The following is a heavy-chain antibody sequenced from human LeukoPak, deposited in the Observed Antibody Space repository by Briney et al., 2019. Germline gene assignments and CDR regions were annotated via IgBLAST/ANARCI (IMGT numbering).Heavy chain of an antibody. CDR2: IKQDGSQK. V-gene: IGHV3-7*02. J-gene: IGHJ4*02. Sequence: GGSLRLSCVGSGFTFSSYWMSWVRQAPGKGLEWVANIKQDGSQKYYVDSVQGRFTISRDNAKNSLFLQMNSLRGEDTAVYYCVSQKNAPTTLFGGWGQGTLVTVSS. CDR3: VSQKNAPTTLFGG. CDR1: GFTFSSYW. D-gene: IGHD3-16*01.